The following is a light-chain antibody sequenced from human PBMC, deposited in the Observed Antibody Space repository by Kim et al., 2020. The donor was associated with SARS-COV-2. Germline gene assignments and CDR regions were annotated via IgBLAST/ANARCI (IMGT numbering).Light chain of an antibody. Sequence: ALGGERTHFTAGARRGISEYLDWYQQRPGEVPKLPIYGAHVLQSGAPSRVSGSVCGTVFTLTICRLQPEDVGTYYCQKYNRPPRTFGQGAKVDSK. CDR3: QKYNRPPRT. CDR2: GAH. V-gene: IGKV1-27*01. CDR1: RGISEY. J-gene: IGKJ1*01.